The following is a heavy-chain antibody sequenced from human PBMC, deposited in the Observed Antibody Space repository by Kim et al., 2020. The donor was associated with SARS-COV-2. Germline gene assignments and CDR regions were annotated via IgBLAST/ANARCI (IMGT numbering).Heavy chain of an antibody. J-gene: IGHJ4*02. Sequence: GRKRNYLDSVKGLFTISRDNAGNSLYLELNSLSAEDTAIYYCSRWANTGYWGQGTLVTVSS. CDR3: SRWANTGY. V-gene: IGHV3-7*01. CDR2: GRKR.